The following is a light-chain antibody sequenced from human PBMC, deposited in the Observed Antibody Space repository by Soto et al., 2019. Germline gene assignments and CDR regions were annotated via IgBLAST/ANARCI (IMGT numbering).Light chain of an antibody. Sequence: RQPRSECADRWQPVTLTCSGSSSNIGSNYVSWYKQLPRAAPKLLIYENNNRPSGIPDRFSGSKSGTSATLDITGLQTGDEADYFCGTWDNNLSAHGFATVTKVTVL. CDR3: GTWDNNLSAHG. CDR2: ENN. CDR1: SSNIGSNY. J-gene: IGLJ1*01. V-gene: IGLV1-51*02.